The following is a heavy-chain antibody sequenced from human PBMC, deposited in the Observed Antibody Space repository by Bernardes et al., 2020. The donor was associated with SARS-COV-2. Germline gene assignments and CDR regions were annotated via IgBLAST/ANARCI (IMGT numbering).Heavy chain of an antibody. J-gene: IGHJ5*02. CDR1: GFTFSSYT. CDR2: ISTSSSYI. V-gene: IGHV3-21*04. Sequence: GGSLRLSCAASGFTFSSYTMNWVRQAPGKGLEWISSISTSSSYISYSDSVRGRFTISRDNAKNSVSLQMNSLRSEDTALYYCAREPIAARPGLWFDPW. CDR3: AREPIAARPGLWFDP. D-gene: IGHD6-6*01.